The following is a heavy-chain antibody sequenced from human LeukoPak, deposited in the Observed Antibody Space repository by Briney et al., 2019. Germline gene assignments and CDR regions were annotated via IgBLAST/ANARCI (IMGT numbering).Heavy chain of an antibody. CDR1: GFTFSSYW. Sequence: PGGSLRLSSAASGFTFSSYWMSWVRQAPGKGLEWVASIKPDGGEKYYVDSVEGRFTISRDNAKNSLYLQMNSLRVEDTAMYFCVRGGSYPDYWGQGALVTVSS. V-gene: IGHV3-7*01. CDR2: IKPDGGEK. D-gene: IGHD3-16*01. J-gene: IGHJ4*02. CDR3: VRGGSYPDY.